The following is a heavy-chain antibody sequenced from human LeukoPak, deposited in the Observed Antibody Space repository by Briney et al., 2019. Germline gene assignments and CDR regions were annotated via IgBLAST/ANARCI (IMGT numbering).Heavy chain of an antibody. CDR2: ISSSGSTI. CDR3: ARVSRFSNNWLDP. Sequence: GGSLRLSCAASGFTFSSYEMNWVRQAPGKGLEWVSHISSSGSTIYYADSVKGRFTISRDNAKNSLYLEMNSLRAEDTAVYFCARVSRFSNNWLDPWGQGTLVTVSS. CDR1: GFTFSSYE. D-gene: IGHD3-10*01. V-gene: IGHV3-48*03. J-gene: IGHJ5*02.